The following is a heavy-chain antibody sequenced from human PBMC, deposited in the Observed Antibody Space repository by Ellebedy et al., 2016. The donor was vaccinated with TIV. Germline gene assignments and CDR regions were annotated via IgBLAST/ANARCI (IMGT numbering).Heavy chain of an antibody. V-gene: IGHV3-7*03. CDR3: VRGSGYCTSNTYSDN. CDR1: GFTFSYYW. J-gene: IGHJ4*02. Sequence: PGGSLRLSCAASGFTFSYYWMSWVRQAPGKGLEWLANIKRDGSDKNYMDSVKGRFSISRDNSKNSLYLQIDRLTAEDTAVYYCVRGSGYCTSNTYSDNWGQGTLVTVSS. D-gene: IGHD2-2*03. CDR2: IKRDGSDK.